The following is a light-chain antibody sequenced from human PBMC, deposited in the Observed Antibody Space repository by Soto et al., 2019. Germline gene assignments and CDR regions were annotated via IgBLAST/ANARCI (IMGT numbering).Light chain of an antibody. CDR2: DVS. CDR3: CSYGGSYTWV. Sequence: QSVLTQPRSVSGSPGQSVTISCTGAIGDVGGYNFVSWYQQHPGKAPTLMIFDVSQRPSGVPDRFSGSKSGNTASLTISGLQAEDEADYYCCSYGGSYTWVFGGGTKLTVL. J-gene: IGLJ3*02. V-gene: IGLV2-11*01. CDR1: IGDVGGYNF.